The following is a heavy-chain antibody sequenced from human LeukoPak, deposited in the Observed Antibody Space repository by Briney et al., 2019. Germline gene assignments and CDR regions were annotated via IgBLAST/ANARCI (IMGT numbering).Heavy chain of an antibody. CDR3: ARRHDYGDFVSY. D-gene: IGHD4-17*01. V-gene: IGHV3-48*03. CDR1: GFTFSSYE. Sequence: GGSLRLSCAASGFTFSSYEMNWVRQAPGKGLEWVSYISSSGSTIYYADSVKGRFTISRDNAKNSLYLQMNSLRAEDTAVYYCARRHDYGDFVSYWGQGTLVTVSS. J-gene: IGHJ4*02. CDR2: ISSSGSTI.